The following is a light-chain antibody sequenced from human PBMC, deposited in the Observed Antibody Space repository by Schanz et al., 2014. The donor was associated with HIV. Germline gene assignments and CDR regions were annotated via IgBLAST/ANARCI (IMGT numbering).Light chain of an antibody. CDR1: SSDVGGYNY. Sequence: QSALTQPASVSGSPGQSITISCTGTSSDVGGYNYVSWYQQHPGKAPKLMIYDVSNRPSGVSNRFSGSKSGNTASLTISGTTDXXPXXXXXXEQVPDYYCRSYTSRSTLVLGGGTKLTVL. J-gene: IGLJ2*01. CDR3: RSYTSRSTLV. V-gene: IGLV2-14*03. CDR2: DVS.